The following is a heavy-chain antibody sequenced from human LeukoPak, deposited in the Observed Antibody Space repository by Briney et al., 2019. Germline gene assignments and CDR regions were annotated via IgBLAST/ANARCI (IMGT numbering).Heavy chain of an antibody. CDR3: ARVTRLVGATWLTPLWAFDV. CDR2: IKQDGSEK. J-gene: IGHJ3*01. D-gene: IGHD1-26*01. Sequence: GGSLRLSSAASGFTFSSYWMSWVRQAPGKGLEWVANIKQDGSEKYYVDSVKGRFTISRDNAKNSLYLQMNSLRAEDTAVYYCARVTRLVGATWLTPLWAFDVWGQGTMVTVSS. V-gene: IGHV3-7*01. CDR1: GFTFSSYW.